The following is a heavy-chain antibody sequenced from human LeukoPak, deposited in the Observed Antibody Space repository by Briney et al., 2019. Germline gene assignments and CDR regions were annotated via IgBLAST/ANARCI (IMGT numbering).Heavy chain of an antibody. CDR2: IDPGDSDT. CDR1: GYSFTTYW. Sequence: GESLKISCKGSGYSFTTYWIGGVRQIPGKGLEWMGIIDPGDSDTSYSPSFKGQVTISADKSVSTAYLQWSSLKASDTAMYYCVSSSWSFNWFDPWGQGTLVTVSS. CDR3: VSSSWSFNWFDP. V-gene: IGHV5-51*01. D-gene: IGHD6-13*01. J-gene: IGHJ5*02.